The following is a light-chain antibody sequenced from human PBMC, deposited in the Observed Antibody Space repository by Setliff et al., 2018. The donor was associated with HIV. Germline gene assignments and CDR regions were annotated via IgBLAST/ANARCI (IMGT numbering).Light chain of an antibody. CDR1: SSDVGGYNY. Sequence: SALTQPASVSGSSGQSITISCTGTSSDVGGYNYVSWYQQHPGKAPKLLIYEVSYRPSGVSNRFSGSKSGNTASLTISGLQAEDEADYYCSSYAGNNIYVFGTGTKVTVL. V-gene: IGLV2-14*01. CDR2: EVS. CDR3: SSYAGNNIYV. J-gene: IGLJ1*01.